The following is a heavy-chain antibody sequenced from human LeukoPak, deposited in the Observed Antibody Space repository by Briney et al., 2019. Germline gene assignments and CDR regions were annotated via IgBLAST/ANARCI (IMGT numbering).Heavy chain of an antibody. CDR3: ARESGYSYGSYYYGMDV. J-gene: IGHJ6*02. D-gene: IGHD5-18*01. CDR2: INHSGST. Sequence: SETLSLTCAVYGGSFSGYYWSWIRQPPGKGLEWIGEINHSGSTNYNPSLKSRVTISVDTSKNQFSLKLSSVTAADTAVYYCARESGYSYGSYYYGMDVWGQGTTVTVSS. V-gene: IGHV4-34*01. CDR1: GGSFSGYY.